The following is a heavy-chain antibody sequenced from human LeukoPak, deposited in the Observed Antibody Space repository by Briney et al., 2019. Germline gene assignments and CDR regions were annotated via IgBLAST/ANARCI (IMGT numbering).Heavy chain of an antibody. V-gene: IGHV1-2*06. D-gene: IGHD2-2*01. CDR3: ARVVPAAKDDAFDI. J-gene: IGHJ3*02. CDR2: INPNSGGT. Sequence: GSVKVSCKASGYTFTGYYMHWVRQAPGQGLEWMGRINPNSGGTNYAQKFQGRVTMTRDTSISTAYMELSRLRSDGTAVYYCARVVPAAKDDAFDIWGQGTMVTVSS. CDR1: GYTFTGYY.